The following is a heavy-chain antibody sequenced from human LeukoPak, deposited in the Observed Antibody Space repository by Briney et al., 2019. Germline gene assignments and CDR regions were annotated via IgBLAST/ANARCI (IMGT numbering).Heavy chain of an antibody. CDR2: ISSSGNTI. CDR3: ARERDDILTERWFDY. V-gene: IGHV3-48*03. D-gene: IGHD3-9*01. J-gene: IGHJ4*02. CDR1: GFTFNTYE. Sequence: GGSLRLSCAASGFTFNTYEMNWVRQAPGKGLEWVSYISSSGNTIYYVDSVKGRFIISRDNAKNSLYLQMNSLRAEDTAVYYCARERDDILTERWFDYWGQGTLVTVSS.